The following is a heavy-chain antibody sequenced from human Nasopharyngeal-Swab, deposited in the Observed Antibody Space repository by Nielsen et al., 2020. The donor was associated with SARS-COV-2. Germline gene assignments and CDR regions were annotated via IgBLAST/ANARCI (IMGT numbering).Heavy chain of an antibody. CDR3: ARDHRGAVAGLDY. D-gene: IGHD6-19*01. CDR2: IKQDGSEK. J-gene: IGHJ4*02. V-gene: IGHV3-7*01. Sequence: WIRQPPGKGLEWVANIKQDGSEKYYADSVKGRFTISRDNAKNSLYLQMNSLRAEDTAVYYCARDHRGAVAGLDYWGQGTLVTVSS.